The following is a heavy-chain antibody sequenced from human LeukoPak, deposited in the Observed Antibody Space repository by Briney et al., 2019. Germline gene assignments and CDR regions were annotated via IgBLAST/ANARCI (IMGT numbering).Heavy chain of an antibody. CDR1: GYTFTSYG. Sequence: ASAKVSCKASGYTFTSYGISWVRQAPGQGLEWMGIINPSGGSTSYAQKFQGRVTMTRDTSTSTVYMELSSLRSEDTAVYYCARVGTMFHFDYWGQGTLVTVSS. CDR2: INPSGGST. V-gene: IGHV1-46*01. J-gene: IGHJ4*02. D-gene: IGHD3-10*02. CDR3: ARVGTMFHFDY.